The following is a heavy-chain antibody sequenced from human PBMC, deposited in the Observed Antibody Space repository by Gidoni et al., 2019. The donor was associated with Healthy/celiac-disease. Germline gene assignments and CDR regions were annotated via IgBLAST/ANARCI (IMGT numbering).Heavy chain of an antibody. J-gene: IGHJ6*02. V-gene: IGHV3-9*01. CDR2: ISWNSCSI. CDR1: DFTFDDYA. CDR3: AKGGGSNYYYYGMDV. Sequence: EVQLVESGGGLVQPGRSRRLSCAASDFTFDDYAMHWVRQAPGKGLEWVSGISWNSCSIGYADSVKGRFTISRDNAKNSLYLQMNSLRAEDTAMYYCAKGGGSNYYYYGMDVWGQGTTVTVSS.